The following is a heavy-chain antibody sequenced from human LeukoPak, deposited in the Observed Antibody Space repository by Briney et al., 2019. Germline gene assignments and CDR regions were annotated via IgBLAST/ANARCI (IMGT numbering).Heavy chain of an antibody. CDR1: GFTFSDYY. J-gene: IGHJ4*02. V-gene: IGHV3-11*06. CDR3: ASHYGSGSYYDY. CDR2: ISSSSSYT. D-gene: IGHD3-10*01. Sequence: PGGSLRLSCAASGFTFSDYYMSWIRQAPGKGLEGVSYISSSSSYTNYADSVKGRFTISRDNAKNSLYLQMNSLRAEDTAVYYCASHYGSGSYYDYWGQGTLVTVSS.